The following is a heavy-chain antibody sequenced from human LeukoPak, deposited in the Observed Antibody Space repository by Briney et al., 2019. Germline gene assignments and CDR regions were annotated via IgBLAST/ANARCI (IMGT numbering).Heavy chain of an antibody. CDR3: ARGYLELLFYY. D-gene: IGHD1-7*01. V-gene: IGHV1-69*06. CDR1: GGTFSSYA. Sequence: GASVKVSCKASGGTFSSYAISWVRQAPGQGLEWMGGIIPIFGTANYAQKFQGRVTITADKSTSTAYMELSSLRSDDTAVYYCARGYLELLFYYWGQGTLVTVSS. CDR2: IIPIFGTA. J-gene: IGHJ4*02.